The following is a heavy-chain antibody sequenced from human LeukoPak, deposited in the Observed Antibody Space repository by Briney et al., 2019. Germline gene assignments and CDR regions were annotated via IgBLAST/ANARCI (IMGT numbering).Heavy chain of an antibody. CDR2: IYHIGNT. V-gene: IGHV4-4*02. CDR3: ARGGPVGEAVALSWFDP. CDR1: GGSISSTNW. D-gene: IGHD6-19*01. J-gene: IGHJ5*02. Sequence: SGTLSLTCAVSGGSISSTNWWSWVRQPPGKGLEWIGEIYHIGNTNYNPSLKSRVTISVDTSKNQFSLKLSSVTAADTAVYYCARGGPVGEAVALSWFDPWGQGTLVTVSS.